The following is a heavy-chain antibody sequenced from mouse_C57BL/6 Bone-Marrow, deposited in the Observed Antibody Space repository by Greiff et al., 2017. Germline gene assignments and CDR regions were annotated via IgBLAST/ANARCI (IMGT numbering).Heavy chain of an antibody. Sequence: EVKLVESGPVLVKPGASVKMSCKASGYTFTDYYMNWVKQSHGKSLEWIGVINPYNGGTSYNQKFKGKATLTVDKSSSTAYMELNSLTSEDSAVYYCASYGYDAFAYWGQGTLVTVSA. CDR3: ASYGYDAFAY. CDR1: GYTFTDYY. CDR2: INPYNGGT. J-gene: IGHJ3*01. V-gene: IGHV1-19*01. D-gene: IGHD2-2*01.